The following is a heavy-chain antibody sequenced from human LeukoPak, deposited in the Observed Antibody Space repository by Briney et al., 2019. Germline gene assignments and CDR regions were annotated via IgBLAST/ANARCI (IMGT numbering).Heavy chain of an antibody. CDR1: GFTFSDYY. D-gene: IGHD3-22*01. J-gene: IGHJ5*02. Sequence: GGSLRLSCAASGFTFSDYYMSWIRQAPGKGLEWVSYISSSGSTIYYADPVKGRFTISRDNAKNSLYLQMNSLRAEDTAVYYCARDRGGYYYDSSGYEEGIWFDPWGQGTLVTVSS. V-gene: IGHV3-11*04. CDR3: ARDRGGYYYDSSGYEEGIWFDP. CDR2: ISSSGSTI.